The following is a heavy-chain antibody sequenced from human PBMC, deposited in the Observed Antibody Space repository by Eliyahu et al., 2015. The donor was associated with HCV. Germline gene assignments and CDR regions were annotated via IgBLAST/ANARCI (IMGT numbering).Heavy chain of an antibody. CDR3: AKGPDIVVVPAAYLTN. CDR1: GFTFXDYA. J-gene: IGHJ4*02. D-gene: IGHD2-2*01. V-gene: IGHV3-9*01. CDR2: ISWNSGSI. Sequence: EVQLVESGGGLVQPGRSLRLSCAASGFTFXDYAMHWVRQAPGKGLEWVSGISWNSGSIGYADSVKGRFTISRDNAKNSLYLQMNSLRAEDTALYYCAKGPDIVVVPAAYLTNWGQGTLVTVSS.